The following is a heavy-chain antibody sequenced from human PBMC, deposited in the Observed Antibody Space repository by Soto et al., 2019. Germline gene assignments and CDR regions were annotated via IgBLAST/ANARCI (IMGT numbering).Heavy chain of an antibody. CDR3: AREALYDSSGYSDY. CDR1: GFTFSSYC. CDR2: IWYDGSNK. Sequence: GGSLRLSCAASGFTFSSYCMHWVRQAPGKGLEWVAVIWYDGSNKYYADSVKGRFTISRDNSKNTLYLQMNSLRAEDTAVYYCAREALYDSSGYSDYWGQGTLVTVSS. D-gene: IGHD3-22*01. V-gene: IGHV3-33*01. J-gene: IGHJ4*02.